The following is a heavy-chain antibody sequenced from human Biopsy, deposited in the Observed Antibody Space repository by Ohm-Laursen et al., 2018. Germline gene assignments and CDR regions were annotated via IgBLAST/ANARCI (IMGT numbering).Heavy chain of an antibody. V-gene: IGHV4-61*01. Sequence: GTLSLTCTVSGDSVSSGSFYWTWIRQPPGQGLEYIGYIYDRGSTANYNPSLESRVTMSVDMPKNQFSLKLSSVAAADTAIYYCTRGMRSSGWPYFDSWGQGTLVTVSS. CDR3: TRGMRSSGWPYFDS. D-gene: IGHD6-19*01. J-gene: IGHJ4*02. CDR2: IYDRGSTA. CDR1: GDSVSSGSFY.